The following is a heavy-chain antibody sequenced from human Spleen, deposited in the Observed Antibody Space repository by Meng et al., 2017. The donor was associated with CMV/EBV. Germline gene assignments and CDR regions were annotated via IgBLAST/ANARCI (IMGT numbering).Heavy chain of an antibody. Sequence: GGSLRLSCAASGFTFDDYAMHWVRQAPGKGLEWVSGISWNSGSIGYADSVKGRFTISRDNAKNSLYLQVNSLRAEDTAVYYCARNIQLWVRGVDYWGQGTLVTVSS. V-gene: IGHV3-9*01. CDR3: ARNIQLWVRGVDY. D-gene: IGHD5-18*01. CDR2: ISWNSGSI. CDR1: GFTFDDYA. J-gene: IGHJ4*02.